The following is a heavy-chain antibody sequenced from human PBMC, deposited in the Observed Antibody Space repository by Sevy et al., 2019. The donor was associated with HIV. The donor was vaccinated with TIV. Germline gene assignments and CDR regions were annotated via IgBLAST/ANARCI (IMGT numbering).Heavy chain of an antibody. CDR3: ARTSAYYYYGVDV. CDR2: FYYSKST. J-gene: IGHJ6*02. D-gene: IGHD2-2*01. V-gene: IGHV4-59*01. Sequence: PSETLSLTCTVSGDSISNYYWSWIRQPPGKGLEWIGYFYYSKSTNYNPSLKSRVTISVDTSKNQISLKLRSVTAADTAVYYCARTSAYYYYGVDVWGQGTTVTVSS. CDR1: GDSISNYY.